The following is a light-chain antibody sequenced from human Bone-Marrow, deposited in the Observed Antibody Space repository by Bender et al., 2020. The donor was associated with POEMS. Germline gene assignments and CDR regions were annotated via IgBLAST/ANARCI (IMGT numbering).Light chain of an antibody. V-gene: IGLV1-44*01. CDR2: TDT. J-gene: IGLJ2*01. Sequence: QSVLTQPPSASATPGQRVTISCSGSKSNVESHAVNWYQHLPGTAPKLLIYTDTQRPSGVPDRISASKSGPSASLAISGLQSEDEGDYYCVAWDDTLNGWVFGGGTKLTVL. CDR3: VAWDDTLNGWV. CDR1: KSNVESHA.